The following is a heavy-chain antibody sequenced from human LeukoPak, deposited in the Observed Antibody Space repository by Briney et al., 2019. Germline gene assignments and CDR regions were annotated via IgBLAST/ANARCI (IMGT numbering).Heavy chain of an antibody. CDR1: GFSFRDHY. J-gene: IGHJ6*02. V-gene: IGHV3-72*01. D-gene: IGHD1-26*01. CDR3: ARGPERGSSPYYHYGMDV. CDR2: TRDKGNSYTT. Sequence: GGSLRLSCAASGFSFRDHYVDWVRQAPGKGLEWVGRTRDKGNSYTTEYAASVKGRFTVSRDDSKNSVDLQMNSLRIEDTAVYYCARGPERGSSPYYHYGMDVWGQGTTVTVSS.